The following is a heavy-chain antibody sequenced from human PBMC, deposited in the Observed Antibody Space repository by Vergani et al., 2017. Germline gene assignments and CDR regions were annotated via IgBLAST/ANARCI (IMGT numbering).Heavy chain of an antibody. D-gene: IGHD6-19*01. J-gene: IGHJ4*02. CDR1: GFTFGDYA. CDR3: TXVFSYSSGWYPSDY. Sequence: VQLVDSGGGLIQPGRSLRLSCSASGFTFGDYAMSWVRQAPGKRLEWVAFIRSKVYSETTEYAASVKGRFTISRDDSKSIAYLQMNSLKTEDTAVYYCTXVFSYSSGWYPSDYWGQGTLVTVSS. CDR2: IRSKVYSETT. V-gene: IGHV3-49*04.